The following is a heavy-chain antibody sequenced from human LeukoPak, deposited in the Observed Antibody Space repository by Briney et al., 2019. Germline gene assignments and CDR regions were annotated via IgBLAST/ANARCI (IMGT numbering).Heavy chain of an antibody. Sequence: PGGSLRLSCAASGFTFSSYWMHWVRQAPGKGLVWVSRINSDGSSTSYADSVKGRFTISRDNAKNTLYLQMNSLRAEDTAVYYCAKDLYYGSTGNAFDIWGQGTMVAVSP. CDR1: GFTFSSYW. CDR2: INSDGSST. V-gene: IGHV3-74*01. D-gene: IGHD2-2*01. CDR3: AKDLYYGSTGNAFDI. J-gene: IGHJ3*02.